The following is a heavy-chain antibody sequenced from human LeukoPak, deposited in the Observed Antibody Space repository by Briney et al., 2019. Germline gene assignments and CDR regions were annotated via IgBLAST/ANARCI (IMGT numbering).Heavy chain of an antibody. Sequence: ASVKVSCKASGYTFTSYYMHWVRQAPGQGLEWMGIINPSGGSTSYAQKFQGRVTMTTDTSTSTAYMELRSLRSDDTAVYYCAREGLDRVGFDYWGQGTLVTVSS. CDR2: INPSGGST. D-gene: IGHD3-22*01. CDR1: GYTFTSYY. V-gene: IGHV1-46*01. J-gene: IGHJ4*02. CDR3: AREGLDRVGFDY.